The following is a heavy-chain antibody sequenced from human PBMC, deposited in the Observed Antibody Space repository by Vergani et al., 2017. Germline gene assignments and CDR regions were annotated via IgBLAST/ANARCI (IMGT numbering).Heavy chain of an antibody. CDR3: ARVTSRRGEAFDI. J-gene: IGHJ3*02. CDR2: IYYSGST. V-gene: IGHV4-59*01. CDR1: GGSISSYY. Sequence: QVQLQESGPGLVKPSETLSLTCTVSGGSISSYYWSWIRQPPGKGLEWIGYIYYSGSTNSNPSLKSRVTISLDTSKNQFSLELSSVTAADTAVYYCARVTSRRGEAFDIWGQGTMVTVSS.